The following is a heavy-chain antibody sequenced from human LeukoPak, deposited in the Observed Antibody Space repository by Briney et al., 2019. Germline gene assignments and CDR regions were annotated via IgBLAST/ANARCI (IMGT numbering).Heavy chain of an antibody. J-gene: IGHJ4*02. D-gene: IGHD1-26*01. V-gene: IGHV3-23*01. CDR1: GFTFSSYA. Sequence: PGGSLRLSCAASGFTFSSYAMSWVRQAPGKGLEWVSAIGDSGTSTYYPDSVKGRFTISRDNSKNTLYLQMNSLRAEDTAVYYCAKDWGIVGSYGGDYWGQGTLVTVSS. CDR2: IGDSGTST. CDR3: AKDWGIVGSYGGDY.